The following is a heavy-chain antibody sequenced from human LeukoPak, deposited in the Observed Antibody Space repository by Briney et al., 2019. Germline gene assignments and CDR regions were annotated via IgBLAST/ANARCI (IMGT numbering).Heavy chain of an antibody. Sequence: GGSLRLSCAASGFTFRSYAINWVRQAPGKGLEWVSAISGSGGTTYYADSVKGRFTISRDNAKNGMYLQMNSLRVEDTAIYYCAKDRFDVLTGPPDYWGQGTLVTVSS. D-gene: IGHD3-9*01. V-gene: IGHV3-23*01. CDR2: ISGSGGTT. CDR3: AKDRFDVLTGPPDY. J-gene: IGHJ4*02. CDR1: GFTFRSYA.